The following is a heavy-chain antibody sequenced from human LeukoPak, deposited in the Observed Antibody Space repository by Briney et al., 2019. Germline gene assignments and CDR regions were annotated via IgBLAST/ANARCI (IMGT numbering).Heavy chain of an antibody. V-gene: IGHV4-4*02. Sequence: SETLSLTCTVSSGSMRSSNWWIWVRQPPGRGLEWIGEISHRGSTNYNPSLKSRVTISIDKSKNQFSLKLTYVTAADTAVYYCARGPASPMADRPNFDYWGQGTLVTVSS. D-gene: IGHD5-24*01. CDR1: SGSMRSSNW. CDR3: ARGPASPMADRPNFDY. CDR2: ISHRGST. J-gene: IGHJ4*02.